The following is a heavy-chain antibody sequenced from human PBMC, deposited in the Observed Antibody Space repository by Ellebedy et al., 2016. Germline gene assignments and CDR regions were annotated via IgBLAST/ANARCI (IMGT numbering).Heavy chain of an antibody. J-gene: IGHJ4*02. D-gene: IGHD1-26*01. CDR3: AKDQWVGATTLVDY. V-gene: IGHV3-43*01. CDR2: ISWDGGST. Sequence: GESLKISCAASGFTFDDYTMHWVRQAPGKGLEWVSLISWDGGSTYYADSVKGRFTISRDNSKNSLYLQMNSLRTEDTALYYCAKDQWVGATTLVDYWGQGTLVTVSS. CDR1: GFTFDDYT.